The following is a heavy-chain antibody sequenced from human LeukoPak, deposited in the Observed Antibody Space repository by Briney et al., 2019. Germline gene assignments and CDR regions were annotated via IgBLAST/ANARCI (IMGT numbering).Heavy chain of an antibody. D-gene: IGHD4-23*01. Sequence: PSETLSLTCTVSGGSISSGGYYWSWIRQHPGKGLEWIGYIYYSGSTYYNPSLKGRVTISVDTSKSQFSLKLSSVTAADTAVYYCARDRVPCGGNSAYYGMDVWGQGTTVTVSS. CDR3: ARDRVPCGGNSAYYGMDV. V-gene: IGHV4-31*03. CDR2: IYYSGST. J-gene: IGHJ6*02. CDR1: GGSISSGGYY.